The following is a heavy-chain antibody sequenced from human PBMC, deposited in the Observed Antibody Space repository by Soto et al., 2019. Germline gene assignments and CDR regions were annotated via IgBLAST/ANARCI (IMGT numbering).Heavy chain of an antibody. V-gene: IGHV2-70*01. CDR3: ARLPHVGRLDGYNFREAFDI. Sequence: SGPTLVNPTQTLTLTCTFSGFSLSTSGMCVSWIRQSPGKALEWLALIDWEDDKYYSTSLKTRLTISKDTSKNQVVLSVTNMDPVDTATYYCARLPHVGRLDGYNFREAFDIWGQGTVVTVSS. CDR1: GFSLSTSGMC. J-gene: IGHJ3*02. D-gene: IGHD5-12*01. CDR2: IDWEDDK.